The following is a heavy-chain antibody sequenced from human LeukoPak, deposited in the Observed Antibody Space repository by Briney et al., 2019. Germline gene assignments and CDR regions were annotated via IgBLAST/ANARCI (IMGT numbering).Heavy chain of an antibody. CDR1: GGSISSYY. V-gene: IGHV4-4*07. J-gene: IGHJ5*02. Sequence: SETLSLTCTVSGGSISSYYWSWIRQPAGKGLEWIGRIYTSGSTNYNPSLKSRVTMSVDTSKNQFSLKLSSVTAADTAVYYCARHARDCSSTSCYSRGGNWFDPWGQGTLVTVSS. CDR3: ARHARDCSSTSCYSRGGNWFDP. CDR2: IYTSGST. D-gene: IGHD2-2*02.